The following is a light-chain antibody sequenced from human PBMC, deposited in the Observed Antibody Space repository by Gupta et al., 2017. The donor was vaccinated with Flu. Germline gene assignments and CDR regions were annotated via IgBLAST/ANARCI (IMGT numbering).Light chain of an antibody. CDR3: QQEHSSPGT. CDR1: QIVRSSY. V-gene: IGKV3-20*01. J-gene: IGKJ1*01. Sequence: EIVLTQSPDTLSLSPGDRATLSCRASQIVRSSYLAWYQQKPGLAPRLLIYGAFNRASGIPDRFSGSEAGTDFTLTISGLEPEDFAVYFCQQEHSSPGTFGQGTKVEIK. CDR2: GAF.